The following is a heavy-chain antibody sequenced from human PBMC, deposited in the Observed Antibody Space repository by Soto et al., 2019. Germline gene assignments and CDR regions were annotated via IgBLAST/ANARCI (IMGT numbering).Heavy chain of an antibody. J-gene: IGHJ4*02. CDR1: GFTFSSYA. V-gene: IGHV3-23*01. Sequence: GGSLRLSCAASGFTFSSYAMSWVRQAPGKGLEWVSAISGSGGSTYYADSVKGRFTISRDNSKNMLYLQMNSLRAEDTAVYYCAKYIVKLDIVATVAFDYWGQGTLVTVSS. D-gene: IGHD5-12*01. CDR2: ISGSGGST. CDR3: AKYIVKLDIVATVAFDY.